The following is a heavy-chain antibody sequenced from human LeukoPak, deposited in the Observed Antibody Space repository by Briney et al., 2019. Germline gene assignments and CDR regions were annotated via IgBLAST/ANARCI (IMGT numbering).Heavy chain of an antibody. D-gene: IGHD3-9*01. Sequence: PSETLSLTCTVSGYSISSGYYWGWIRQPPGKGLEWIGSIYHSGSTYYNPSLKSRVTISADTSKNQFSLKLSSVTAADTAVYYCARGPPIYNILTGYLGYYFDYWGQGTLVTVSS. J-gene: IGHJ4*02. V-gene: IGHV4-38-2*02. CDR2: IYHSGST. CDR3: ARGPPIYNILTGYLGYYFDY. CDR1: GYSISSGYY.